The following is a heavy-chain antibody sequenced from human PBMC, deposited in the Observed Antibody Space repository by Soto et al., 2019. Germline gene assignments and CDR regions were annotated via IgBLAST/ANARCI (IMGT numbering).Heavy chain of an antibody. D-gene: IGHD3-10*01. CDR1: GGTFSSYA. V-gene: IGHV1-69*01. CDR2: IIPIFGTA. J-gene: IGHJ6*02. CDR3: ARVHQVTMVQDPYYYYGMDV. Sequence: QVQLVQSGAEVKKPGSSVKVSCKASGGTFSSYAISWVRQAPGQGLEWMGGIIPIFGTANYAQKFQGRVKITADESTSTAYMELSSLRSEDTGVYYCARVHQVTMVQDPYYYYGMDVWGQGTTVTVSS.